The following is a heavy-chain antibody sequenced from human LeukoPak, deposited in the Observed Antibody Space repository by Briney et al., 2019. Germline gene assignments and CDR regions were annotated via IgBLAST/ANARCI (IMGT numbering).Heavy chain of an antibody. CDR1: GFTFNSYS. Sequence: GGSLRLSCAASGFTFNSYSMNWVRQAPGKGLEWVSSISGSSSYIYYADSVKGRFTISRDNAKNSLYLQMNSLRAEDTAVYYCAREGDYYYYMDVWGKGTTVTVSS. J-gene: IGHJ6*03. CDR2: ISGSSSYI. CDR3: AREGDYYYYMDV. V-gene: IGHV3-21*01.